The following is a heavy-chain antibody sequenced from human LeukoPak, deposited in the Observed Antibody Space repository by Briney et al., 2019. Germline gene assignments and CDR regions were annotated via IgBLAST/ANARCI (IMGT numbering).Heavy chain of an antibody. CDR3: AKSGGLGTYNNWFDP. J-gene: IGHJ5*02. Sequence: GGSLRLSCAASGFTFSTYAMSWVRQAPGKGLEWVAVIGGSGGTTHYADSVKGRFTISRDNSRNTLYLQMSSLRVEDTAVYYCAKSGGLGTYNNWFDPWGQGTLVTVSS. V-gene: IGHV3-23*01. D-gene: IGHD3-10*01. CDR2: IGGSGGTT. CDR1: GFTFSTYA.